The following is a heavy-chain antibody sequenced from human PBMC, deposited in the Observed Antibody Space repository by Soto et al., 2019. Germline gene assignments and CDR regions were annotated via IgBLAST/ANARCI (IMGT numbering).Heavy chain of an antibody. CDR3: AKHSPRLGTGTPNYYYYYMDV. CDR2: VSASGGST. Sequence: PGGSLRLSCAASGFTFSSHAMSWVRQAPGKGLEWVSTVSASGGSTFYADSVRGRLTLSRDNSKNTLYLQMNSLRAEDTAVYYCAKHSPRLGTGTPNYYYYYMDVWGKGTTVTVSS. J-gene: IGHJ6*03. V-gene: IGHV3-23*01. D-gene: IGHD1-1*01. CDR1: GFTFSSHA.